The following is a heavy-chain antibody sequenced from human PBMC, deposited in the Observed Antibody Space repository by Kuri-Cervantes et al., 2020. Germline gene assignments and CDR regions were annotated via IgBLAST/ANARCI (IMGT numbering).Heavy chain of an antibody. Sequence: SETLSLTCAVSGGSISSGGYSWSWIRQPPGKGLEWIGYIYHSGSTYYNPSLKSRVTISVDRSKNQFSLKLSSVTAADTAVYYCARGRYDSRGYYLGYWGQGTLVTVSS. J-gene: IGHJ4*02. CDR1: GGSISSGGYS. D-gene: IGHD3-22*01. V-gene: IGHV4-30-2*01. CDR3: ARGRYDSRGYYLGY. CDR2: IYHSGST.